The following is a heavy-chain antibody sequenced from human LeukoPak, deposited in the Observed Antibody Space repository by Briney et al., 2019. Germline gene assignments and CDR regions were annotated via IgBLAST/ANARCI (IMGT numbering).Heavy chain of an antibody. Sequence: GGSLRLSCEASGFTFTTYSMTWVRQAPGKGLEWVSIISSGSSAIFSADALKGRFTISRDDAKNLLYLDMNSLRAEDTAVYYCARGHTAVTRHFDFWGQRTLVTVSS. D-gene: IGHD4-17*01. V-gene: IGHV3-21*01. J-gene: IGHJ4*02. CDR3: ARGHTAVTRHFDF. CDR1: GFTFTTYS. CDR2: ISSGSSAI.